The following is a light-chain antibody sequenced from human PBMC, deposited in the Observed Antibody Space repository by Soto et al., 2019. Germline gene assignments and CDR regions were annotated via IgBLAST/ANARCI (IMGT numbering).Light chain of an antibody. CDR1: SSDIGGYNY. CDR2: EVN. V-gene: IGLV2-14*01. CDR3: SSYTSNNTWV. Sequence: QSALTQPASVSGSPGQSITVSCTGTSSDIGGYNYVSWYQQHPGKAPKLMLYEVNNRPSGVSNRFSGSKSGNTASLTISGLQAEDEADYFCSSYTSNNTWVFGGGTKVTVL. J-gene: IGLJ3*02.